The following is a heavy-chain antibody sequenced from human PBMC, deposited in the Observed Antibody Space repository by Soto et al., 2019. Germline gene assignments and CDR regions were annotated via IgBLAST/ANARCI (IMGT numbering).Heavy chain of an antibody. V-gene: IGHV5-51*01. CDR2: IYPGDSDT. Sequence: PGESLKISCKGSGYSFTSYWIGWVRQMPGKGLEWMGIIYPGDSDTRYSPSFQGQVIIFVDKSISTAYLQWDSLKASDTAMYYCARGGYSYGYPYNSFALWGQGTLVTVS. CDR3: ARGGYSYGYPYNSFAL. D-gene: IGHD5-18*01. CDR1: GYSFTSYW. J-gene: IGHJ5*02.